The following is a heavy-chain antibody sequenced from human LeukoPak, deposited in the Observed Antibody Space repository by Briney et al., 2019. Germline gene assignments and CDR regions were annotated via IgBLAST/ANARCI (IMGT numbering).Heavy chain of an antibody. Sequence: PSETLSLTCTVSGDSISSGSYYWSWIRQPAGKGLEWIGRIYTSGSTNYNPSLKSRVTISVDKSKNQFSLKLSSVTAADTAVYYCATGYYGRGYFDYWGQGTLVTVSS. CDR2: IYTSGST. CDR3: ATGYYGRGYFDY. CDR1: GDSISSGSYY. V-gene: IGHV4-61*02. D-gene: IGHD3-9*01. J-gene: IGHJ4*02.